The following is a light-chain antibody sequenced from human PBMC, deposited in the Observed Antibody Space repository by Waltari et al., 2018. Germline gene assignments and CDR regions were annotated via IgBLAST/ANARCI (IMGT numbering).Light chain of an antibody. CDR2: CNSDGSH. CDR3: QTEGHGTLV. V-gene: IGLV4-69*01. J-gene: IGLJ3*02. Sequence: QPGKCPRYLMKCNSDGSHSRGDEIHDRFAGSSSGAERYLTISSLQAEDEADYYCQTEGHGTLVFGGGTKLTVL.